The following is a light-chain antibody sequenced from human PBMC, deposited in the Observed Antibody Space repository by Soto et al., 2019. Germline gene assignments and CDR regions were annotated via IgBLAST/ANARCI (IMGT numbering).Light chain of an antibody. CDR2: ANS. Sequence: QAVVTQPPSVSGAPGHRVTISCTGSSSNIGAAYDVHWYQHLPGTAPKLLIYANSNRTSGVPDRFSGSKSDTAASRAITGLQAEDDADYYCQSYGISLTGVVFCGGTKVTVL. J-gene: IGLJ2*01. CDR1: SSNIGAAYD. V-gene: IGLV1-40*01. CDR3: QSYGISLTGVV.